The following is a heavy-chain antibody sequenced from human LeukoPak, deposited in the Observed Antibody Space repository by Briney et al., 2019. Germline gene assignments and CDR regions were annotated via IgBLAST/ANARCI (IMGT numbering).Heavy chain of an antibody. Sequence: PGKSLRLSCAASGFTFSGYPIHWVRQAPGKGLEWVALISNDGNNEYYADSVKGRFTISRDNSKNTLYLQMNSLRAEDTAVYYCAKSHYYFDRSGYYHQFDYWGQGTLVTVSS. CDR1: GFTFSGYP. D-gene: IGHD3-22*01. V-gene: IGHV3-30*18. CDR2: ISNDGNNE. J-gene: IGHJ4*02. CDR3: AKSHYYFDRSGYYHQFDY.